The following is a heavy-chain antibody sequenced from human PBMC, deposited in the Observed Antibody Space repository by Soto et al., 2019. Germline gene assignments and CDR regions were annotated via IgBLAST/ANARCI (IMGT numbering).Heavy chain of an antibody. CDR2: IHYSGDT. D-gene: IGHD3-10*01. V-gene: IGHV4-59*08. Sequence: PSETLSLTCTVSGDSMNSYYWSWIRQPPGKGLEWIGYIHYSGDTVYNPSLKSRVTISVDTSDNQFSLRLSSVTAADTAVYFCARHAYYTSADPWGQGTLVTVSS. J-gene: IGHJ5*02. CDR3: ARHAYYTSADP. CDR1: GDSMNSYY.